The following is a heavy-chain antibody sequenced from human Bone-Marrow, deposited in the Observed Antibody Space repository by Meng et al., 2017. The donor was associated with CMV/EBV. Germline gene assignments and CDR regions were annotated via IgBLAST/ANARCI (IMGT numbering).Heavy chain of an antibody. CDR3: TTGSKPRVTMVRGVAY. D-gene: IGHD3-10*01. CDR1: GFTFSSAW. V-gene: IGHV3-15*01. Sequence: GESLKISCAVSGFTFSSAWMNWVRQAPGKGLEWVGRIKSKTDGGTTDYAAPVKGRFTISRDDSKNTLYLQMNSLKTEDTAVYYCTTGSKPRVTMVRGVAYWGQGTLVTVSS. J-gene: IGHJ4*02. CDR2: IKSKTDGGTT.